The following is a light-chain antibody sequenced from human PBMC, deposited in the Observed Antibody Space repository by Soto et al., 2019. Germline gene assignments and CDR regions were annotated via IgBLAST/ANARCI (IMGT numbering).Light chain of an antibody. CDR3: CSYAGSYTYV. V-gene: IGLV2-11*01. J-gene: IGLJ1*01. CDR2: DVN. CDR1: SSDVGGYNH. Sequence: QSALTQPRSVSGSPGQSVTVSCTGTSSDVGGYNHVSWYQHHPGKAPKFMIYDVNKRPSGVPDRFSGSKSGNTASLTISGLQAEDEADYYCCSYAGSYTYVFGTGTQLTVL.